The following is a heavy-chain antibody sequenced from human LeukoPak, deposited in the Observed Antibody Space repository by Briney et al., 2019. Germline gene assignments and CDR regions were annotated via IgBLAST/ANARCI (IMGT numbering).Heavy chain of an antibody. J-gene: IGHJ6*03. V-gene: IGHV4-38-2*02. D-gene: IGHD3-22*01. CDR1: GYSISSGYY. Sequence: PSETLSLTCTVSGYSISSGYYWGWIRQPPGKGLEWIGSIYHSGSTNYNPSLKSRVTISVDKSKNQFSLKLSSVTAADTAVYYCARYRPSYYDSSGFYSGHYYYYYMDVWGKGTTVTVSS. CDR2: IYHSGST. CDR3: ARYRPSYYDSSGFYSGHYYYYYMDV.